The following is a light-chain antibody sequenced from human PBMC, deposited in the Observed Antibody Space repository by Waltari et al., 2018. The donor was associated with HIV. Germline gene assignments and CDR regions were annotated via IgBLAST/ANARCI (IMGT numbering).Light chain of an antibody. V-gene: IGKV3-15*01. CDR1: QTVGTN. CDR2: GAF. J-gene: IGKJ4*01. Sequence: ETVMTQSPATVSVSPGDRVTLSCRASQTVGTNVAWYQQTLGQAPRLLIYVTSGAFTRAAGIPARFSGTGSGTDFTLTISSLESEDFAVYYCQQYATWPLTFGGGTRVATK. CDR3: QQYATWPLT.